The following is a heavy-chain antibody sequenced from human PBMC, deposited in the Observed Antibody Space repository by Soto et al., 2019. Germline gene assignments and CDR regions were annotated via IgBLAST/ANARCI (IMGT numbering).Heavy chain of an antibody. V-gene: IGHV3-21*01. CDR1: EVNFNSHT. D-gene: IGHD2-15*01. Sequence: SRSYRASEVNFNSHTINWIRKDPGKRLEWLSSISSSGYIFSTDSVRGRFTISRDNAKNSVYLQINSLRAEDTAVYFCARDCSGGSCYPGMDVWGQGTTVTVSS. CDR2: ISSSGYI. CDR3: ARDCSGGSCYPGMDV. J-gene: IGHJ6*02.